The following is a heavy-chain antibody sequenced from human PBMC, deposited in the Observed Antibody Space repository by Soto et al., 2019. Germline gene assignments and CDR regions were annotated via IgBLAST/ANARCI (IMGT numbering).Heavy chain of an antibody. J-gene: IGHJ5*02. CDR2: INPNSGGT. Sequence: QVQLVQSGAEVKKPGASVKVSCKASGYTFAGYYMHWVRQGPGQGLEWMGWINPNSGGTNYAQKFQVRVTMPRESSISTAYMELSRLRSDDTAVYYCARGVYSSANWFDPWGQGTLVTVSS. D-gene: IGHD6-25*01. CDR3: ARGVYSSANWFDP. V-gene: IGHV1-2*02. CDR1: GYTFAGYY.